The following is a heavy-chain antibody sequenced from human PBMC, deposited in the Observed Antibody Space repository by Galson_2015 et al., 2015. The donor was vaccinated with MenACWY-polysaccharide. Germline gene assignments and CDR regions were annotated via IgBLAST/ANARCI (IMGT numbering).Heavy chain of an antibody. D-gene: IGHD3-16*01. J-gene: IGHJ4*02. V-gene: IGHV3-33*01. Sequence: SLRLSCAASGFTFSSYGMHWVRQAPGKGLEWVAVIWYDGSNKYYADSVKGRFTISRGNSKNTLYLQMNSLRAEDTAVYYCARNDYVWGSVAAAGGRFDYWGQGTLVTVSS. CDR3: ARNDYVWGSVAAAGGRFDY. CDR1: GFTFSSYG. CDR2: IWYDGSNK.